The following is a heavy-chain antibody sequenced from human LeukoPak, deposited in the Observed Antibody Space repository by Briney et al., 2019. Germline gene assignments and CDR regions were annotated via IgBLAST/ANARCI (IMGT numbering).Heavy chain of an antibody. Sequence: SETLSLTCSVSGDSISSTSYYWGWIRQPPGKGLEWIGNMFYSGDTYYNPSLKSRVTISVDTSKNQFSLKLSSVTAADTAVYYCARDSGEVPDYWGQGTLVTVSS. CDR2: MFYSGDT. CDR1: GDSISSTSYY. J-gene: IGHJ4*02. CDR3: ARDSGEVPDY. D-gene: IGHD3-10*01. V-gene: IGHV4-39*07.